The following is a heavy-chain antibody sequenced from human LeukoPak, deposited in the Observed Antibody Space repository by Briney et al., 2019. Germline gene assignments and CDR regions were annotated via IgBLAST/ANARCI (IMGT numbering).Heavy chain of an antibody. D-gene: IGHD3-10*02. J-gene: IGHJ3*02. CDR3: VKGSVRGVTSDAFDI. V-gene: IGHV3-64D*06. Sequence: GGSLRLSCSASGFTYSSYAMHWVRQAPGKGLEYVSAISSNGGSTYYADSVKGRFTISRDNSKNTLYLQMSSLRAEDTAVYYCVKGSVRGVTSDAFDIWGQGTMVTVSS. CDR1: GFTYSSYA. CDR2: ISSNGGST.